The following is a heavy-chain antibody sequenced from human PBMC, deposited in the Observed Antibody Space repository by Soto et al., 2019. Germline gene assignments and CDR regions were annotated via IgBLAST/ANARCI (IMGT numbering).Heavy chain of an antibody. V-gene: IGHV4-61*01. CDR3: ARDLSSYGYVNGSYYYYYGMDV. J-gene: IGHJ6*02. CDR1: GGSVSSGSYY. D-gene: IGHD5-18*01. CDR2: IYYSGST. Sequence: SETLSLTCTVSGGSVSSGSYYWSWIRQPPGKGLEWIGYIYYSGSTNYNPSLKSRVTISVDTSKNQFSLKLSSVTAADTAVYYCARDLSSYGYVNGSYYYYYGMDVWGQGTTVTVSS.